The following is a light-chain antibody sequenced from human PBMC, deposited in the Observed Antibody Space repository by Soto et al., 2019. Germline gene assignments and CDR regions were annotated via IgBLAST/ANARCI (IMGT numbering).Light chain of an antibody. J-gene: IGKJ2*02. V-gene: IGKV1-33*01. CDR2: DAA. CDR1: QDIKNY. CDR3: QQFDSVPCT. Sequence: IQMTQSPSFLSASVGDRITITCQASQDIKNYVIWYQHKPGKAPKLLIYDAASLGTGVSSRFSGSGSGTHFTLAISSLQPEDIATYYCQQFDSVPCTFGQGTKLEIK.